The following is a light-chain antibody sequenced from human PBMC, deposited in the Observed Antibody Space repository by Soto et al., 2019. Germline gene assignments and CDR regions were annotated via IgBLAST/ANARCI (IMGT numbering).Light chain of an antibody. CDR1: QSISSW. Sequence: DIQMTQSPSTLSASVGDRVTITCRASQSISSWLAWYQQKPGKAPNLLIYKASSLESGVPSRFSGSGSGTEFTLTISSLQPDDFANYYCQQYNSLWTFGQGTKVEIK. CDR2: KAS. V-gene: IGKV1-5*03. J-gene: IGKJ1*01. CDR3: QQYNSLWT.